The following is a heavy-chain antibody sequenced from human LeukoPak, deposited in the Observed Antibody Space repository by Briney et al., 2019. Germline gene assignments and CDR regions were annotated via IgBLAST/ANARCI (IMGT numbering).Heavy chain of an antibody. V-gene: IGHV4-59*01. CDR3: ARASSGWYPTFDP. CDR1: GGSISSYY. Sequence: PSETLSLTCTVSGGSISSYYWSWIRQPPGKGLEWIGYIYYSGSTIYNPSLKSRVTISVDTSKNQFSLKLSSVTAADTAVYYCARASSGWYPTFDPWGQGTLVTVSS. D-gene: IGHD6-19*01. CDR2: IYYSGST. J-gene: IGHJ5*02.